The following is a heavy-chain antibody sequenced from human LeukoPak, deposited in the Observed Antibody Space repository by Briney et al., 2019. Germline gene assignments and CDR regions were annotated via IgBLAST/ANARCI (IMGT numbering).Heavy chain of an antibody. J-gene: IGHJ4*02. CDR3: ARESRDYFDY. Sequence: ASVKVSRKASGYTFTGYYMHWVRQAPGQGLEWMGWINPNGGGTNYAQKFQGRVTMTRDTSISTAYMELSRLRSDDTAVYYCARESRDYFDYWGQGTLVTVSS. CDR1: GYTFTGYY. CDR2: INPNGGGT. V-gene: IGHV1-2*02.